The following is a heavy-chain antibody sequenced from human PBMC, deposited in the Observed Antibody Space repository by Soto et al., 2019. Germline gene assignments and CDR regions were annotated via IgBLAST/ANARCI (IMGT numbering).Heavy chain of an antibody. CDR1: GGSVSSGSYY. CDR2: IYYSGST. V-gene: IGHV4-61*01. D-gene: IGHD6-6*01. J-gene: IGHJ5*02. CDR3: ARWSSSGYNWFDP. Sequence: PSETLSLTCTVSGGSVSSGSYYWSWIRQPPGKGPEWIGYIYYSGSTNYNPSLKSRVTISVDTSKNQFSLKLSSVTAADTAVYYCARWSSSGYNWFDPWGQGTLVTVSS.